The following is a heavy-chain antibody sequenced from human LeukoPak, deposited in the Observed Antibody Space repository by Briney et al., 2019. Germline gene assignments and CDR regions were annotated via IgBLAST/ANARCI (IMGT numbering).Heavy chain of an antibody. Sequence: GGSLRLSCAASGFTFSSYGMHWVRQAPGKGLEWVAVIWYDGSNKYYADSVKGRFTISRDNSKNTLYLQMNSLRAEDTAVYYCARDKAYGGKLRNYFDYWGQGTLVTVSS. CDR1: GFTFSSYG. CDR2: IWYDGSNK. CDR3: ARDKAYGGKLRNYFDY. V-gene: IGHV3-33*08. J-gene: IGHJ4*02. D-gene: IGHD4-23*01.